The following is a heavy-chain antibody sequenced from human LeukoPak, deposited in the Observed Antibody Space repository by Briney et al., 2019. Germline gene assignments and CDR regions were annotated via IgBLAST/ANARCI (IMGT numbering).Heavy chain of an antibody. V-gene: IGHV1-69*13. Sequence: GASVKVSCKASGGTFSSYAISWVRQAPGQGLEWMGGIIPIFGTANYAQKFQGRVTITADESTSTAYMELSSLRSEDTAVYYCARVMDSSSWWWFDPWGQGTLVTVSS. J-gene: IGHJ5*02. CDR1: GGTFSSYA. CDR3: ARVMDSSSWWWFDP. CDR2: IIPIFGTA. D-gene: IGHD6-6*01.